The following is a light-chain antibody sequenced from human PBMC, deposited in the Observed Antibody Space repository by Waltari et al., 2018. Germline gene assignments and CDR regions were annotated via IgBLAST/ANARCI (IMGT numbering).Light chain of an antibody. CDR3: QSTDSSSTYTV. Sequence: SYDLTQPPSLSVSPGQPATIDCSGETLPKLYAYWYQQKPGQAPVVVISKDTERPSGIPERFSGSSSGTTVTLTISGVRAEDEGDYYCQSTDSSSTYTVFGGGTKLTVL. CDR2: KDT. J-gene: IGLJ3*02. CDR1: TLPKLY. V-gene: IGLV3-25*03.